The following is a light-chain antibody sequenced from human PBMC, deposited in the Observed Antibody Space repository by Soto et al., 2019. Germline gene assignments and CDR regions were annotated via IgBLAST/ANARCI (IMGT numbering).Light chain of an antibody. Sequence: EIVLTQCPGTLSLSPGESATLSCRASRGVNNNYLAWYQRKLGQAPRLLIYGASYRATDIPRRVSGSGSGTDFTLNISRLEPEDFAVDYCQQYGSSPWTFGQGIKVESK. CDR1: RGVNNNY. CDR3: QQYGSSPWT. V-gene: IGKV3-20*01. J-gene: IGKJ1*01. CDR2: GAS.